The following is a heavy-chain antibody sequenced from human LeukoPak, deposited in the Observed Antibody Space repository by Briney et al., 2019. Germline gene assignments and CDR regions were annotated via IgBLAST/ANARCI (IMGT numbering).Heavy chain of an antibody. Sequence: SETLSLTCTVSGGSISSYYWSWIRQPPGKGLEWIGYIYYSGSTNYNPSLKSRVTISVDTSKNQFSLKLSSVTAADTAVYYCARGLMVVVPTSYYYYYMDVWGKGTTVTVSS. CDR2: IYYSGST. J-gene: IGHJ6*03. CDR1: GGSISSYY. CDR3: ARGLMVVVPTSYYYYYMDV. D-gene: IGHD2-2*01. V-gene: IGHV4-59*08.